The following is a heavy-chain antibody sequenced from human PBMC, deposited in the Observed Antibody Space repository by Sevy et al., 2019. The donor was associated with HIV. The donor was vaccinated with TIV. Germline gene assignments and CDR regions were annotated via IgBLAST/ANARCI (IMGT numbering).Heavy chain of an antibody. Sequence: SETLSLTCAVYGGSFSGYYWSWIRQPPGKGLEWIGEINHSGRTNYNPSLKSRVTISVDTSKNQFSLQLSSVTAADTAVYYCAREGYYGSGSYSWGQGTLVTVSS. V-gene: IGHV4-34*01. CDR1: GGSFSGYY. CDR2: INHSGRT. J-gene: IGHJ4*02. CDR3: AREGYYGSGSYS. D-gene: IGHD3-10*01.